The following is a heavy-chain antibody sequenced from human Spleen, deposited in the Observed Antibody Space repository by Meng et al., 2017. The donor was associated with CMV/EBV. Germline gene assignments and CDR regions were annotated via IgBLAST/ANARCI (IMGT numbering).Heavy chain of an antibody. V-gene: IGHV3-11*01. CDR3: ARDVSTLTTTEYFQH. J-gene: IGHJ1*01. Sequence: SGVTFSYYYMSRIRQAPGKGLEWVSYISSSGSTKYYADSVKGRFTISRDNAKNSLSLQMNSLRAEDTAVYYCARDVSTLTTTEYFQHWGQGTLVTVSS. CDR2: ISSSGSTK. D-gene: IGHD5/OR15-5a*01. CDR1: GVTFSYYY.